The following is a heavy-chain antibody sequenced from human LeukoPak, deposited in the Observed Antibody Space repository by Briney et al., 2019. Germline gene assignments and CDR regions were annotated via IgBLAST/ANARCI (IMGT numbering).Heavy chain of an antibody. Sequence: GGSLRLSCAASGFTFSNHAMSWVRQAPGRGLEWVSAISGSSGLTYYADSVKGRFTISRDNSKNTLFLQMNSLRAEDAAVYYCARRGESTTYGDYRFDYWGQGTLVTVSS. CDR3: ARRGESTTYGDYRFDY. CDR1: GFTFSNHA. J-gene: IGHJ4*02. V-gene: IGHV3-23*01. D-gene: IGHD4-17*01. CDR2: ISGSSGLT.